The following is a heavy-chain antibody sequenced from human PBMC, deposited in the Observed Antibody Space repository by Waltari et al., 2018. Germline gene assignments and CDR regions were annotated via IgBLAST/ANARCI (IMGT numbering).Heavy chain of an antibody. J-gene: IGHJ6*03. D-gene: IGHD3-3*01. V-gene: IGHV1-8*01. CDR2: TNPNSGNR. Sequence: QVQLVQSGAEVKKPVASVKVSCKASGYTFTSYDINWVRQATGQGREWKGGTNPNSGNRDYAHTFQVRGTMTRNTSISTAYMELSSMRSEDTAVYYCARGLDGYDFGSGYDYYMDVWGKGTTVTVSS. CDR1: GYTFTSYD. CDR3: ARGLDGYDFGSGYDYYMDV.